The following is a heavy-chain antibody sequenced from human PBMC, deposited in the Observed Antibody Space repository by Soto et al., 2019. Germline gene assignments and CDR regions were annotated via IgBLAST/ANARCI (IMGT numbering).Heavy chain of an antibody. D-gene: IGHD3-10*01. V-gene: IGHV1-69*04. J-gene: IGHJ4*02. CDR2: IIPILGIA. CDR3: ARGSLLLWFGELFDY. Sequence: VRQAPGQGLEWMGRIIPILGIANCAQKFQGRVTITRDTSASTAYMELSSLRSEDTAVYYCARGSLLLWFGELFDYWGQGTLVTVS.